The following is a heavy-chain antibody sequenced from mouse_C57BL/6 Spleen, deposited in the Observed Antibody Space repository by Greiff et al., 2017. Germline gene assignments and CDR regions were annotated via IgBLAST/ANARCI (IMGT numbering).Heavy chain of an antibody. CDR2: IYPRSGNT. CDR3: ARWAQTAQATWFAY. CDR1: GYTFTSYG. D-gene: IGHD3-2*02. Sequence: VQLVESGAELARPGASVKLSCKASGYTFTSYGISWVKQRTGQGLEWIGEIYPRSGNTYYNEKFKGKATLTADKSSSTAYMELRSLTSEDSAVYFCARWAQTAQATWFAYWGQGTLVTVSA. J-gene: IGHJ3*01. V-gene: IGHV1-81*01.